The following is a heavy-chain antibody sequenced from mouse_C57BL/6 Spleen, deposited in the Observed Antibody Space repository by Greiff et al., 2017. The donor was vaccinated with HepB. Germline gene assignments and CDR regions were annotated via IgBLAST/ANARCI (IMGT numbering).Heavy chain of an antibody. J-gene: IGHJ2*01. CDR1: GYTFTDYY. Sequence: QVQLQQPGAELVMPGASVKLSCKASGYTFTDYYINWVKQRPGQGLEWIARIYPGSGNTYYNEKFKGKATLTAEKSSSTAYMQLSSLTSEDSAVYFCARRQPHDYWGQGTTLTVSS. CDR3: ARRQPHDY. CDR2: IYPGSGNT. V-gene: IGHV1-76*01. D-gene: IGHD6-1*01.